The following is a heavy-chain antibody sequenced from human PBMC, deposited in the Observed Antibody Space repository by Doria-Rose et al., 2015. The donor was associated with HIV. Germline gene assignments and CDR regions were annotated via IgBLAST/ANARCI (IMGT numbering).Heavy chain of an antibody. J-gene: IGHJ4*02. Sequence: QVQLQESGPGLVKPSETLSLTCSVSGGSISHYYWSWIRQPPGKGLEYIGDIFYTGSTNYSPSLKSRVSISIDTPKNKFSPRLSSVTAADTAVYYCARVLSGAYDYWGQGTLVTVSS. V-gene: IGHV4-59*01. D-gene: IGHD1-26*01. CDR2: IFYTGST. CDR3: ARVLSGAYDY. CDR1: GGSISHYY.